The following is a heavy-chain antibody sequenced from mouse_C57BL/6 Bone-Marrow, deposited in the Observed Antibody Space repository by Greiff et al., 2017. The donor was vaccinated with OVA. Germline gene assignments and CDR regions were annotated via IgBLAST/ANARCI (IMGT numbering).Heavy chain of an antibody. CDR3: ARRGYGNYCDY. CDR1: GFTFSSYA. D-gene: IGHD2-1*01. V-gene: IGHV5-4*01. Sequence: EVHLVESGGGLVKPGGSLKLSCAASGFTFSSYAMSWVRQTPEKRLEWVATISDGGSYTYYPDNVKGRFTISRDNAKNNLYLQMSHLKSEDTAMYYCARRGYGNYCDYWGQGTTLTVSS. CDR2: ISDGGSYT. J-gene: IGHJ2*01.